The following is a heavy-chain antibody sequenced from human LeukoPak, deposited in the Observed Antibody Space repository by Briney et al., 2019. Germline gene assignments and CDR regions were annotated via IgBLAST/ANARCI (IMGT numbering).Heavy chain of an antibody. CDR1: GYTLTELS. D-gene: IGHD3-9*01. J-gene: IGHJ4*02. Sequence: GASVKVSCKVSGYTLTELSMHWVRQAPGKGLEWMGGFDPEDGETIYAQKFQGRVTMTEDTSTDTAYMELSSLRPEDTAVYYCATDLSHYDILTGFDYWGQGTLVTVSS. CDR3: ATDLSHYDILTGFDY. CDR2: FDPEDGET. V-gene: IGHV1-24*01.